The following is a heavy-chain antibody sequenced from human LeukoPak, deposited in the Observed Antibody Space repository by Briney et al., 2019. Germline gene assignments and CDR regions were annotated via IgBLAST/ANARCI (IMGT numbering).Heavy chain of an antibody. Sequence: PGGSLRLSCSGSGFTFNNAWMSWVRQAPGKGLEWVGHIKSKTDDGTTDYATPVKGRFTISRDDSKNTLFLQMNRRKAEDTAVYFCTAGLRLVDVFGGQGTLVTVSS. J-gene: IGHJ4*02. V-gene: IGHV3-15*01. CDR1: GFTFNNAW. CDR2: IKSKTDDGTT. CDR3: TAGLRLVDVF. D-gene: IGHD2-2*01.